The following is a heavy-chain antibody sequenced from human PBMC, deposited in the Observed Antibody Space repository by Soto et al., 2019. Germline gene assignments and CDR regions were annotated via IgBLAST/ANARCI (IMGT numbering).Heavy chain of an antibody. D-gene: IGHD6-19*01. J-gene: IGHJ4*02. V-gene: IGHV4-61*01. Sequence: NLSLTCSVSGASVSSGSFYWSWIRQPPGKGLEWIGFIYNNETFNYNPSLKSRVTLSVDTSKHQFSLKLSSVTAADTAVYYCARVPLRYSSSHNFDSWGQGALVTVSS. CDR2: IYNNETF. CDR3: ARVPLRYSSSHNFDS. CDR1: GASVSSGSFY.